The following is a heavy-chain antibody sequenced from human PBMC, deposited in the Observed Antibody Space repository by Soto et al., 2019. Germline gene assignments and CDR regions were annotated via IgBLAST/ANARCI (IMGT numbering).Heavy chain of an antibody. CDR3: ARGSGSGQAASFDP. V-gene: IGHV1-69*12. CDR1: RGTFSSYA. CDR2: IIPIFGTA. Sequence: QVQLVQSGAAVKKPGSSVKVSCKASRGTFSSYAISWVRQAPGQGLEWMGGIIPIFGTANYAQKFQGRVTITADESTSPAYLELSSLSSEDTAVYYCARGSGSGQAASFDPWGQGTLVTVSS. D-gene: IGHD3-10*01. J-gene: IGHJ5*02.